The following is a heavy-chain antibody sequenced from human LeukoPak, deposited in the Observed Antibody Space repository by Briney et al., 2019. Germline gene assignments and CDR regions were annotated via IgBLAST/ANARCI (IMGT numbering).Heavy chain of an antibody. CDR2: ISDSGTT. J-gene: IGHJ3*02. CDR1: GGSISSGDYY. CDR3: ARDVVVTSSPDAFDI. Sequence: PSQTLSLTCTVSGGSISSGDYYWSWIRQHPGKGLEWIGYISDSGTTSYNPSLKSRVSISVATSNNQFSLRLSSVTAADTAVYYCARDVVVTSSPDAFDIWGQGTMVTVSS. D-gene: IGHD2-21*02. V-gene: IGHV4-31*03.